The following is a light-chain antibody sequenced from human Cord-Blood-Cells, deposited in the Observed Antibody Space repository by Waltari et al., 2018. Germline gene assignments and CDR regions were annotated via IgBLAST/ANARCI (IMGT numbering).Light chain of an antibody. CDR2: GNS. J-gene: IGLJ3*02. CDR3: QSYDSSLSGSKV. V-gene: IGLV1-40*01. Sequence: QSVLTQPPSVSAAPGQRVTMSCTGSSSNIGAGYAVPWSPQLPGPASKHLIYGNSHRPSGVPDQFAGSKSGTSASLAITGLQAEDEADYYCQSYDSSLSGSKVFGGGTKLTVL. CDR1: SSNIGAGYA.